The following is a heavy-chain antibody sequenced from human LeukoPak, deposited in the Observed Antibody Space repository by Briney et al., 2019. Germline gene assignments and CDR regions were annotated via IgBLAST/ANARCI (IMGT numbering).Heavy chain of an antibody. CDR3: ARDGIVGATNGFDY. D-gene: IGHD1-26*01. Sequence: PGGSLRLSCAASGFTFSNYSMNWVRQAPGKGLEWVSSISSSSSYIYYADSVKGRFTISRDNAKNSLYLQMNSLRAEDTAVYYCARDGIVGATNGFDYWGQGTLVTVSS. V-gene: IGHV3-21*01. CDR2: ISSSSSYI. J-gene: IGHJ4*02. CDR1: GFTFSNYS.